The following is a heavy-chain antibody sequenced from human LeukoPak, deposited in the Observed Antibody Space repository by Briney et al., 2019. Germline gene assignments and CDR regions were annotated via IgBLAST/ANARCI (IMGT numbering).Heavy chain of an antibody. Sequence: PSETLSLTCTVSGGSISSYYWSWIRQPPGKGLEWIGYIYYSGSTNYNPSLKSRVTMSVDTSKNQFSLKLSSVTAADTAVYYCARGSGPYSYRVAYGYWGQGTLVTVSS. CDR3: ARGSGPYSYRVAYGY. D-gene: IGHD5-18*01. CDR1: GGSISSYY. CDR2: IYYSGST. J-gene: IGHJ4*02. V-gene: IGHV4-59*12.